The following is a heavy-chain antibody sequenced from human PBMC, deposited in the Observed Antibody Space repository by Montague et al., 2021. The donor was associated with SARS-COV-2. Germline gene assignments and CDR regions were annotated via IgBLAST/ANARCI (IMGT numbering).Heavy chain of an antibody. J-gene: IGHJ4*02. V-gene: IGHV4-39*01. CDR1: GASISSSSYY. D-gene: IGHD3-10*01. CDR3: ASMVRAQVYYFDC. CDR2: IFYSGST. Sequence: SETLSLTCTVSGASISSSSYYWGWIRQPPGKGLEWIGSIFYSGSTDYSPSLESRVTISVDTSKNQFSLKLSSVTAADTAVYYCASMVRAQVYYFDCWGQGTLVTVSS.